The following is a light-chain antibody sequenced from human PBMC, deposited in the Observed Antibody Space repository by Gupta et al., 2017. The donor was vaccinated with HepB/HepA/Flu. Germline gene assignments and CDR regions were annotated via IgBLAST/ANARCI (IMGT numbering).Light chain of an antibody. J-gene: IGKJ4*01. CDR3: QQDSNSPIT. Sequence: EIVLTQSPATLSLSPGERATLSCGASQSVSRSYLAWYQQKPGLAPRLLIYDASSRATGIPDRFSGSGSGTXFTLTIXRLEPEDFAVYYCQQDSNSPITFGXGTKVEIK. CDR2: DAS. CDR1: QSVSRSY. V-gene: IGKV3D-20*01.